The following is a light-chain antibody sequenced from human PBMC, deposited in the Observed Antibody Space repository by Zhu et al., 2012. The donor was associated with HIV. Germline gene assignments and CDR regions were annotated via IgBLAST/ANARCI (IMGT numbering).Light chain of an antibody. CDR1: QSVRSF. V-gene: IGKV3-11*01. CDR2: DTS. CDR3: QQRSNRPFT. J-gene: IGKJ4*01. Sequence: IVLTQPPATLSLSPGERATLSCRASQSVRSFLAWYQQNLARLPGSSSYDTSKRATGIPARFSGSGSGTDFTLSINNLEPEDFAVYYCQQRSNRPFTFGGGPRWRS.